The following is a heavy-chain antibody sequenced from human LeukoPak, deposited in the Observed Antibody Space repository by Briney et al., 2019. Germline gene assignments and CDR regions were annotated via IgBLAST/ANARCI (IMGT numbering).Heavy chain of an antibody. CDR2: INPNSGGT. J-gene: IGHJ5*02. D-gene: IGHD2-2*01. Sequence: ASVKVSCKASGYTFTGYYKHWVRQAPGQGLEWMGWINPNSGGTNYAQKFQGRVTMTRDTSISTAYMELSRLRSDDTAVYYCARASIVVVPAAMNWFDPWGQGTLVTVSS. CDR3: ARASIVVVPAAMNWFDP. V-gene: IGHV1-2*02. CDR1: GYTFTGYY.